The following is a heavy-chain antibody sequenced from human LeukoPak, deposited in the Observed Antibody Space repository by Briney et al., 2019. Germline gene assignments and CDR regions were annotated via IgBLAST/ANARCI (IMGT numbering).Heavy chain of an antibody. V-gene: IGHV3-30*02. CDR2: IRFDGSNK. D-gene: IGHD3-9*01. CDR3: AKEGLRYFDWLLSLYFDY. J-gene: IGHJ4*02. CDR1: GFTFSSYG. Sequence: PGGSLRLSCAASGFTFSSYGMHWVRQALGKGLEWVTFIRFDGSNKYYADSVKGRFTISRDNSKNTLYLQMNSLRAEDTAVYYCAKEGLRYFDWLLSLYFDYWGQGTLVTVSS.